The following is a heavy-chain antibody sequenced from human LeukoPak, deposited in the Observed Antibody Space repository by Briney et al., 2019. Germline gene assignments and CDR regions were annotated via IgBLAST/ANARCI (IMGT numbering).Heavy chain of an antibody. CDR2: INHSGSI. D-gene: IGHD1-26*01. CDR3: ARARSGKWGFDY. Sequence: SEALSLTCTVYGGSFSGYYWSWIRQPPGRGLEWIGEINHSGSINYNPSLKSRVTISVDTSKNQFSLKLSSVTAADTAVYYCARARSGKWGFDYWGQGTLVTVSS. CDR1: GGSFSGYY. J-gene: IGHJ4*02. V-gene: IGHV4-34*01.